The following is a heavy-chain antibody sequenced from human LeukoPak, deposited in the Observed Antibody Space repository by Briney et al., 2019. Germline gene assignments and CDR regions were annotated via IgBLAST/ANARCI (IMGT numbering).Heavy chain of an antibody. Sequence: SETLFLTCTVSGGSISSSSYYWGWIRQPPGKGLEWIGSIYYSGSTYYNPSLKSRVTISVDTSKNQFSLKLSSVTAADTAVYYCARELRWSNFDYWGQGTLVTVSS. J-gene: IGHJ4*02. D-gene: IGHD4-23*01. CDR2: IYYSGST. CDR3: ARELRWSNFDY. V-gene: IGHV4-39*01. CDR1: GGSISSSSYY.